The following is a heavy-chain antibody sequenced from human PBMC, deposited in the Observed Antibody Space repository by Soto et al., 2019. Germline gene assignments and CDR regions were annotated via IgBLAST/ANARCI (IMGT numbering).Heavy chain of an antibody. V-gene: IGHV1-58*01. Sequence: QLQLVQSGPEVKKPGTSVKVSCKASGFTFTSSAVQWVRQARGQRLEWIGWIVVGSGNTNYAQKFQERVTITRDMSTSTAYMELSSLRSEDTAVYYCAADPNDTAMGDFDYWGQGTLVTVSS. CDR1: GFTFTSSA. CDR3: AADPNDTAMGDFDY. D-gene: IGHD5-18*01. CDR2: IVVGSGNT. J-gene: IGHJ4*02.